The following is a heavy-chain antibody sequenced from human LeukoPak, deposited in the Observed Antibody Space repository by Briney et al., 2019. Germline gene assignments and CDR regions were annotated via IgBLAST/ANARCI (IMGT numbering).Heavy chain of an antibody. V-gene: IGHV4-59*08. D-gene: IGHD3-10*01. J-gene: IGHJ5*02. CDR3: ARIMVRGVIAWFDP. Sequence: PSETLSLTCTVSGGSISSYYWSWIRQPPGKGLEWIGYIYYSGSTNYNPSLKSRVTISVDTSKNQFSLKLSSVTAADPAVYYCARIMVRGVIAWFDPWGQGTLVTVSS. CDR1: GGSISSYY. CDR2: IYYSGST.